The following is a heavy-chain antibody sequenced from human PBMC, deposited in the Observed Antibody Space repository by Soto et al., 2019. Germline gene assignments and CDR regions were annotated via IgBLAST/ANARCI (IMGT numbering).Heavy chain of an antibody. J-gene: IGHJ4*02. CDR3: ARYNDYDFWSGEVDY. CDR1: GGSISSGDYY. D-gene: IGHD3-3*01. Sequence: SETLSLTCTVSGGSISSGDYYWSWIRQPPGKGLEWIGYIYYSGSTYYNPSLKSRVTISVDTSKNQFSLKLSSVTAADTAVYYCARYNDYDFWSGEVDYWGQGTLVTVSS. V-gene: IGHV4-30-4*01. CDR2: IYYSGST.